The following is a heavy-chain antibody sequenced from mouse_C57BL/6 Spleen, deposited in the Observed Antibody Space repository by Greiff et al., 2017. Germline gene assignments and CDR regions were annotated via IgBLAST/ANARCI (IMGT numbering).Heavy chain of an antibody. CDR3: AGYYRNSYYAMDY. J-gene: IGHJ4*01. CDR1: GYTFTDHT. D-gene: IGHD1-1*01. Sequence: VQLQQSDAELVKPGASVKISCKVSGYTFTDHTIHWMKQRPEQGLEWIGYIYPRDGSTKYNEKFKGKATLTADKSSSTAYMQLNSLTSEDSAVYFWAGYYRNSYYAMDYWGQGTSGTVSS. CDR2: IYPRDGST. V-gene: IGHV1-78*01.